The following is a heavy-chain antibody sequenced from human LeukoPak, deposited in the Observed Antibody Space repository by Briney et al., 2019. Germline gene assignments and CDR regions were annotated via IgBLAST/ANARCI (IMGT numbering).Heavy chain of an antibody. Sequence: PGGSLRLSCAASGLTFSSYGMHWVRQDPDKGLEWVAFIRFDGSNKQYAESVKGRFTISRANSNNTLYLQMNRLRAEDTAVYYCTKGDESDYWGQGTLVTVSA. V-gene: IGHV3-30*02. CDR2: IRFDGSNK. J-gene: IGHJ4*02. CDR1: GLTFSSYG. CDR3: TKGDESDY.